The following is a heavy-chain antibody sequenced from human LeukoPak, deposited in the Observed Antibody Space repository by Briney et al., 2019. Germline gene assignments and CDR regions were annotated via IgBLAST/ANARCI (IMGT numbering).Heavy chain of an antibody. CDR1: GFTFSSYW. J-gene: IGHJ4*02. V-gene: IGHV3-7*01. CDR3: ARERMYSGSGSTYPYYDY. D-gene: IGHD3-10*01. Sequence: GGSLRLSCAASGFTFSSYWMSWVRQSPGKGLEWVANIKPDGSEKYFMDSVKGRFTISRDNAKNALYLEMNSLRAEDTAEYFCARERMYSGSGSTYPYYDYWGQGTLITVSS. CDR2: IKPDGSEK.